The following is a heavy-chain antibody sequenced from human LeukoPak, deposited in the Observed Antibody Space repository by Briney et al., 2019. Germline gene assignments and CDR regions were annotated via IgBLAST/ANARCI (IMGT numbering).Heavy chain of an antibody. CDR2: IYSGGST. V-gene: IGHV3-53*01. CDR1: GFTFSDYY. J-gene: IGHJ4*02. Sequence: PGGSLRLSCAASGFTFSDYYMSWIRQAPGKGLEWVSVIYSGGSTYYADSVKGRFTISRDNSKNTLYLQMNSLRAEDTAVYYCARGIAAAGNYWGQGTLVTVSS. CDR3: ARGIAAAGNY. D-gene: IGHD6-13*01.